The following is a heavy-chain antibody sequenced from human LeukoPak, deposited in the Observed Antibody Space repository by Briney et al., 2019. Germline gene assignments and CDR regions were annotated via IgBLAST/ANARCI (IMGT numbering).Heavy chain of an antibody. J-gene: IGHJ6*02. CDR3: ARAFGVDYGMDV. CDR2: IIPIFGTA. V-gene: IGHV1-69*13. Sequence: GASVKVSCKASGYTFTSYYMHWVRQAPGQGLEWMGGIIPIFGTANYAQKFQGRVTITADESTSTAYMELSSLRSEDTAVYYCARAFGVDYGMDVWGQGTTVTVSS. CDR1: GYTFTSYY. D-gene: IGHD3-16*01.